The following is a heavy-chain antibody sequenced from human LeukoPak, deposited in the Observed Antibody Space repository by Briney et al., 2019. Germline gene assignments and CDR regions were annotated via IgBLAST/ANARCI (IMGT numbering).Heavy chain of an antibody. CDR2: MSSSDDGR. CDR3: ARGDEVVAADYYYYMDV. J-gene: IGHJ6*03. V-gene: IGHV3-23*01. CDR1: GFSFSSYA. D-gene: IGHD2-15*01. Sequence: GGSLRLSCATSGFSFSSYAMSWVRQAPGKGLEWVSAMSSSDDGRYYAASVRGRFTISRDTSRSTLYLQTNSLRAEDTAVYYCARGDEVVAADYYYYMDVWGKGTTVTISS.